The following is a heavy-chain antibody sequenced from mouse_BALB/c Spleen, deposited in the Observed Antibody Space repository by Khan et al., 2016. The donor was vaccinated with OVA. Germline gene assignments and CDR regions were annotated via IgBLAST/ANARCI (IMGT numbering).Heavy chain of an antibody. V-gene: IGHV2-6-4*01. CDR1: GFSLSRYN. D-gene: IGHD1-2*01. CDR3: ARTCFMYRCYYAMDY. J-gene: IGHJ4*01. CDR2: IWGDGGT. Sequence: QVQLKQSGPGLVAPSQSLSITCTVSGFSLSRYNIHWVRQPPGKGLEWLGMIWGDGGTAYNSTLKSRLSISKDNSKSQVFLKMNSLQTDDTAMYYYARTCFMYRCYYAMDYWGQGTSVTVSS.